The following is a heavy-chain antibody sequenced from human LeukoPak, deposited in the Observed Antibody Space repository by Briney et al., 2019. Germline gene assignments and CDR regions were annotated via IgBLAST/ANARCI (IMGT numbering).Heavy chain of an antibody. CDR2: ISWNSGSI. Sequence: GGSLRLSCAASGFTFDDYAMHWVRQAPGKGLEWVSGISWNSGSIGYADSVKGRFTISRDNAKNSLYLQMNSLRAEDTALYYCAKDSGPIAVAGERYFDYWGQGTLVTVSS. CDR3: AKDSGPIAVAGERYFDY. D-gene: IGHD6-19*01. J-gene: IGHJ4*02. CDR1: GFTFDDYA. V-gene: IGHV3-9*01.